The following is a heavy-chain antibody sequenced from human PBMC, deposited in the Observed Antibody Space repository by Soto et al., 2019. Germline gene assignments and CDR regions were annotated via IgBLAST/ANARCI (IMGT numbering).Heavy chain of an antibody. V-gene: IGHV1-18*01. Sequence: GASVKVSCKASGYTFTSYGISWVRQAPGQGLEWMGWISAYNGNTNYAQKLQGRVTMTTDTSTSTAYMELRSLRSDDTAVYYCARDRGVVVVVADTNSFDPWGQGPLVTVSS. CDR2: ISAYNGNT. J-gene: IGHJ5*02. CDR3: ARDRGVVVVVADTNSFDP. CDR1: GYTFTSYG. D-gene: IGHD2-15*01.